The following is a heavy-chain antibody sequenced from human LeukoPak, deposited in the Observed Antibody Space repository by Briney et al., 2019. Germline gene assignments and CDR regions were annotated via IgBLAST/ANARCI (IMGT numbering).Heavy chain of an antibody. CDR3: ARHKVNCNILTGYFPYYFDY. CDR1: GGSISNSSYY. Sequence: SETLSLTCTVSGGSISNSSYYWGWIRQPPGKGLEWIGNIYYTGSTYYKPSLTSRVTVSVDTSKNQFSLKLRSVTAADTAVYYCARHKVNCNILTGYFPYYFDYWGQGALVTVSS. D-gene: IGHD3-9*01. CDR2: IYYTGST. J-gene: IGHJ4*02. V-gene: IGHV4-39*01.